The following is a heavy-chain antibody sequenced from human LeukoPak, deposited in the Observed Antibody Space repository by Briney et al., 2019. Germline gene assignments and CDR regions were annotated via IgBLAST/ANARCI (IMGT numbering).Heavy chain of an antibody. Sequence: GASVKVSCKASGYTFTSYGISWVRQAPGQGLEWMGWISAYNGNTNYAQKLQGRVTMTTDTSTSTAYMELRSLRSDDTAVYYCARARYYYDSSGYYYGQRVRYYFDYWGQGTLVTVSS. V-gene: IGHV1-18*01. D-gene: IGHD3-22*01. J-gene: IGHJ4*02. CDR3: ARARYYYDSSGYYYGQRVRYYFDY. CDR1: GYTFTSYG. CDR2: ISAYNGNT.